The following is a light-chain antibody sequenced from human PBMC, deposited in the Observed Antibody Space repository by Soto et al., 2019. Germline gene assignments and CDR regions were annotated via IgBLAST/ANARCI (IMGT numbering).Light chain of an antibody. CDR3: QQSVHSPLT. CDR2: GAS. J-gene: IGKJ4*01. CDR1: QSVVSAY. V-gene: IGKV3-20*01. Sequence: EIVLTQSPGTLSLSPGERATLSCRATQSVVSAYLAWYQQKPGQAPRLLIFGASSRANGVPDRFSGSGSGTDFTLTIDRLEPEDFGVYYCQQSVHSPLTFGGGTTVEIK.